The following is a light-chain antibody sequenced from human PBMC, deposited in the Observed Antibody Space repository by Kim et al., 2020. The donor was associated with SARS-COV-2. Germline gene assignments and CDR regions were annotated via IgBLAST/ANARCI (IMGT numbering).Light chain of an antibody. CDR3: QQYDMSPLT. CDR2: GAS. V-gene: IGKV3-20*01. CDR1: QSVSSSY. Sequence: EIVLTQSPGTLSLSPGERATPSCRASQSVSSSYLAWYQQKPGQAPRLLIYGASSRATGIPDRFSGSESGTDFTLTISRLEPEDFAVYYCQQYDMSPLTFGGGTKVDIK. J-gene: IGKJ4*01.